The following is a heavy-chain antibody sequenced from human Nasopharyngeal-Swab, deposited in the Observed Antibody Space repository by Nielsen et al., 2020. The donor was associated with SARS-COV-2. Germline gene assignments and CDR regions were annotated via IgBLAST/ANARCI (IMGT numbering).Heavy chain of an antibody. Sequence: LSLTCAASAFTFTSYSMNWVRQAPGKGLEWVSYISSSSSTINYADSVKGRFTISRDNAKNSLYLQMISLRDEDTAVYYCARQRGYSGYDVFDSWGQGTLVTVSS. V-gene: IGHV3-48*02. CDR1: AFTFTSYS. J-gene: IGHJ4*02. CDR2: ISSSSSTI. CDR3: ARQRGYSGYDVFDS. D-gene: IGHD5-12*01.